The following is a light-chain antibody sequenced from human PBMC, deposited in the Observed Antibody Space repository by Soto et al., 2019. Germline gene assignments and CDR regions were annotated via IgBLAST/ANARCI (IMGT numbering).Light chain of an antibody. V-gene: IGKV3-15*01. CDR3: QQYHNWPPA. CDR1: QSVSSN. Sequence: EIVMTQSPATLSVSPGERATLSCRASQSVSSNLAWYQQKPGQAPRLLIYGASTRATGIPARFSGSGSGTEFTLTISSLQSEDSAVYFCQQYHNWPPAFGQGTKV. CDR2: GAS. J-gene: IGKJ1*01.